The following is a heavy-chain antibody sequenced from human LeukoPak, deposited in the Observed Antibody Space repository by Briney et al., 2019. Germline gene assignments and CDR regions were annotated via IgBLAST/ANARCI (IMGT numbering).Heavy chain of an antibody. Sequence: PGGSLRLSCVVSGFSFSNAWMSWVRQAPGKGLEWVGRIKSKTDGGTTDYAAPVKGRFTISRDDSKNTLYLQMNSLKTEDTAVYYCTTGYLWFGESHVDYWGQGTLVTVSS. D-gene: IGHD3-10*01. CDR2: IKSKTDGGTT. CDR3: TTGYLWFGESHVDY. V-gene: IGHV3-15*01. CDR1: GFSFSNAW. J-gene: IGHJ4*02.